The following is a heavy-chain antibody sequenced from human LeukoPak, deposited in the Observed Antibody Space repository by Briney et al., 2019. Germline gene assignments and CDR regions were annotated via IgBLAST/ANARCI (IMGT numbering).Heavy chain of an antibody. CDR1: GGSISSGGYS. CDR2: IYYSGST. J-gene: IGHJ3*02. CDR3: ARLPSIAARRGLGDAFDI. Sequence: PSETLSLTCAVSGGSISSGGYSWSWIRQPPGKGLEWIGYIYYSGSTNYNPSLKGRVTISVDTSKNQFSLKLSSVTAADTAVYYCARLPSIAARRGLGDAFDIWGQGTMVTVSS. D-gene: IGHD6-6*01. V-gene: IGHV4-61*08.